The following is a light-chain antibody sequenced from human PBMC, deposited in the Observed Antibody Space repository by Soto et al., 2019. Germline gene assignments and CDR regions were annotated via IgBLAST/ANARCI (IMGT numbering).Light chain of an antibody. V-gene: IGKV3-20*01. CDR3: QQYGRSPGT. Sequence: EIVLTQSPGTLSLSPGERATLSCRASQSVSSSDLACYQQKPGQAPRLLIYGASIRATGIPDRFSGSGSGTEVTLTISTLEPEDFAVYYCQQYGRSPGTFGQGTKVEIK. CDR2: GAS. J-gene: IGKJ1*01. CDR1: QSVSSSD.